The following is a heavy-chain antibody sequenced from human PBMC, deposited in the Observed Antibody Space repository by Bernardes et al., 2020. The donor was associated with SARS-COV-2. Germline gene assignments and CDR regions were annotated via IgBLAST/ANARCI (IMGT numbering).Heavy chain of an antibody. J-gene: IGHJ4*02. V-gene: IGHV4-39*01. Sequence: SETLSLTCAVSGVSISNANYYWGWIRQPPGKGLECIGNIYYSGRTNYNPSLKSRATISVNTSKNQFSLRLSSVTAADTAMYYCARLRNYDFWTGLGGEFDYWGQGTLVTVSS. CDR1: GVSISNANYY. CDR3: ARLRNYDFWTGLGGEFDY. D-gene: IGHD3-3*01. CDR2: IYYSGRT.